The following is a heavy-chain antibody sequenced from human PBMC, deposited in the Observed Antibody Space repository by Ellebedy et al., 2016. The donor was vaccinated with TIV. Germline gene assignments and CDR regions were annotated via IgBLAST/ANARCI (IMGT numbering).Heavy chain of an antibody. CDR1: GYSISSAFY. V-gene: IGHV4-38-2*02. CDR3: ARDPWGGSYQNSYYYSAMDV. D-gene: IGHD1-26*01. J-gene: IGHJ6*02. Sequence: MPSETLSLTCSVSGYSISSAFYWGWFRQPPGKGLEWIATISHTGNTYSNPSLKSRVTMSVDTSKNHFSLRLGSVTAADTAIYFCARDPWGGSYQNSYYYSAMDVWGQGTTVTVSS. CDR2: ISHTGNT.